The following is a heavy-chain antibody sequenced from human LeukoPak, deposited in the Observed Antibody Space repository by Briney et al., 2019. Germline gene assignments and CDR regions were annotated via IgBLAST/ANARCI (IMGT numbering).Heavy chain of an antibody. D-gene: IGHD6-6*01. CDR2: ISYDGSNK. CDR1: GFTFSSYA. Sequence: PGGSLRLSCAASGFTFSSYAMHWVRQAPGKGLEWVAVISYDGSNKYYADSVKGRFTISRDNAKNSLYLQMNSLRAEDTAVYYCARAGNLFIAARPLGAFDIWGQGTMATVSS. CDR3: ARAGNLFIAARPLGAFDI. J-gene: IGHJ3*02. V-gene: IGHV3-30-3*01.